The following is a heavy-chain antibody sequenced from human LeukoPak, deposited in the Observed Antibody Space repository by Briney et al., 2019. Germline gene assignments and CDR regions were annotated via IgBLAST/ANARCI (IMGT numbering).Heavy chain of an antibody. CDR3: AKCSAYSSGWSDY. V-gene: IGHV3-23*01. CDR2: ISGSVGST. J-gene: IGHJ4*02. CDR1: GFTFSSYA. Sequence: PGGSLRLSCAASGFTFSSYAMSWVRQAPGKGLEWVSAISGSVGSTYYADSVKGRFTISRDNSKNTLYLQMNSLRAEDTAVYYCAKCSAYSSGWSDYWGQGTLVTVSS. D-gene: IGHD6-19*01.